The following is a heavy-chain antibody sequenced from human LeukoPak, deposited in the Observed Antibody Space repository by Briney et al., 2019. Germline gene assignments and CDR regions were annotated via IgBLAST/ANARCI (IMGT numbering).Heavy chain of an antibody. D-gene: IGHD1-1*01. Sequence: GGSLRLSCAASGFTFSSYGMHWVRQAPGKGLVWVAFIRYDGSNKYYADSVKGRFTISRDNSKNTLHLQMSSLRAEDTAVYYRARVPSWKGYVDVWGKGTTVTVSS. V-gene: IGHV3-30*02. CDR2: IRYDGSNK. J-gene: IGHJ6*03. CDR1: GFTFSSYG. CDR3: ARVPSWKGYVDV.